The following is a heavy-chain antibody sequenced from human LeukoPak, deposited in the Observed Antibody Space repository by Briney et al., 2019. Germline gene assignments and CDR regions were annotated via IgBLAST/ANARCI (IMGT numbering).Heavy chain of an antibody. CDR2: ISAYNGNT. CDR3: ARSHGPVDWDEDY. Sequence: AASVTVSCKASGYTFTSYGISWVRQAPGQGLEWMGWISAYNGNTNYAQKLQGRVTMTTDTSTSTAYTELRSLRSDDTAVYYCARSHGPVDWDEDYWGQGTLVTVSS. CDR1: GYTFTSYG. V-gene: IGHV1-18*01. D-gene: IGHD3/OR15-3a*01. J-gene: IGHJ4*02.